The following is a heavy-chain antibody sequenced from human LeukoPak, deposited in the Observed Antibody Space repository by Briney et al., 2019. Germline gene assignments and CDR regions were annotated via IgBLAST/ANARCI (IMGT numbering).Heavy chain of an antibody. CDR1: GGSISSSSYY. Sequence: SETLSLTCTVSGGSISSSSYYWGWIRQPPGKGLEWIGSIDYSGSTYYNPSLKSRVTISVDTSKNQFSLKLSSVTAADTAVYYCARDVRDGSGSPNYWGQGTLVSVSS. V-gene: IGHV4-39*07. D-gene: IGHD3-10*01. J-gene: IGHJ4*02. CDR3: ARDVRDGSGSPNY. CDR2: IDYSGST.